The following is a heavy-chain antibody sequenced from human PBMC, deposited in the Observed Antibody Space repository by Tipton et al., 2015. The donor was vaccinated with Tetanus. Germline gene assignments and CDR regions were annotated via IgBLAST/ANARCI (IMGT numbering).Heavy chain of an antibody. CDR1: GLTFDTYW. J-gene: IGHJ2*01. Sequence: QLVQSGAELKKPGESLEISCQSSGLTFDTYWIAWVRQVPGKGLEWMGIIYPGDSETRYSPSFQGRVTMSVDKSISTTFLQWGSLTASDTAIYYCARRRSAVLSGGYHWYFDLWGRGTMVTVSS. CDR2: IYPGDSET. CDR3: ARRRSAVLSGGYHWYFDL. V-gene: IGHV5-51*01. D-gene: IGHD3-3*01.